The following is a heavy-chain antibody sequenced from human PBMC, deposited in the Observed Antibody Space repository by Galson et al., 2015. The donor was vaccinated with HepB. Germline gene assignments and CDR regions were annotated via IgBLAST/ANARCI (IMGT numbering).Heavy chain of an antibody. CDR1: GYTFASYG. CDR3: ARGSFTFHYGSGSYYHFDH. CDR2: ISASNGKT. V-gene: IGHV1-18*01. D-gene: IGHD3-10*01. J-gene: IGHJ4*02. Sequence: CKASGYTFASYGFSWVRQAPGQGLEWMGWISASNGKTNYAQKFEGRVILTTDTSTNTAYMELRSLRSDDTAVYFCARGSFTFHYGSGSYYHFDHWGQGTLVTVSS.